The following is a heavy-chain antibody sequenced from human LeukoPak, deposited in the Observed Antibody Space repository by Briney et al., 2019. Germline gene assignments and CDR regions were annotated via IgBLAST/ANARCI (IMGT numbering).Heavy chain of an antibody. CDR2: IKQDGSEK. J-gene: IGHJ5*02. CDR3: ARAVRAARPISWFDP. V-gene: IGHV3-7*01. D-gene: IGHD6-6*01. Sequence: GGSLRLSCAASGFTLSSYWMSWVRQAPGKGLEWVANIKQDGSEKYYVDSVKGRFTISRDNAKNSLYLQMNSLRAEDTAVYYCARAVRAARPISWFDPWGQGTLVTVSS. CDR1: GFTLSSYW.